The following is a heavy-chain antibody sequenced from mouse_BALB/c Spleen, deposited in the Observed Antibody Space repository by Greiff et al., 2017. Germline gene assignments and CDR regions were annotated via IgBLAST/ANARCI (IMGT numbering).Heavy chain of an antibody. J-gene: IGHJ2*01. D-gene: IGHD1-3*01. CDR2: INPGSGGT. V-gene: IGHV1-54*01. CDR1: GYAFTNYL. Sequence: VQLKESGAELVRPGTSVKVSCKASGYAFTNYLIEWVKQRPGQGLEWIGVINPGSGGTNYNEKFKGKATLTADKSSSTAYMQLSSLTSDDSAVYFCARKLNYFDYWGQGTTLTVSS. CDR3: ARKLNYFDY.